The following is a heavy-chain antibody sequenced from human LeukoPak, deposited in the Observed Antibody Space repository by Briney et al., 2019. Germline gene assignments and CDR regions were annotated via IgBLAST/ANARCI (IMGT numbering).Heavy chain of an antibody. CDR3: ARGGNFDY. Sequence: ASVKVSCKASGYTFTDYYMHWVRQAPGQGLEWMGWVNPNSGGTKYAQKFQGRVTMTRDTSISTAYMELSSLRSDDTAVYYCARGGNFDYWGQGTLVTVSS. CDR2: VNPNSGGT. CDR1: GYTFTDYY. J-gene: IGHJ4*02. V-gene: IGHV1-2*02.